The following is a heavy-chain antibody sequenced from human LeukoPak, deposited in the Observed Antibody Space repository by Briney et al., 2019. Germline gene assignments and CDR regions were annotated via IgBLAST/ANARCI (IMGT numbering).Heavy chain of an antibody. D-gene: IGHD3-10*01. V-gene: IGHV3-13*01. J-gene: IGHJ3*02. Sequence: GGSLRLSCAASGFTFSSYDMHWVRQATGKGLEWVSAIGTAGDTYYPGSVKGRFTISRENAKNSLYLQMNSLGAGDTAVYYCARESRSMVRGSRSDAFDIWGQGTMVTVSS. CDR3: ARESRSMVRGSRSDAFDI. CDR2: IGTAGDT. CDR1: GFTFSSYD.